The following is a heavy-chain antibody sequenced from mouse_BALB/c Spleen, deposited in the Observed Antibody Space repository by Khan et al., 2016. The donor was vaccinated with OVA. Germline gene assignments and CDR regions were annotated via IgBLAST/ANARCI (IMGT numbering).Heavy chain of an antibody. J-gene: IGHJ3*01. CDR1: GFSLTTYG. Sequence: QVQLKQSGPGLVQPSQSLSITCTVSGFSLTTYGVHWVRQSPGKGLEWLGLIWSGGNTDYNAAFISRLSISKDNSKSQVFFKMNSLQADDTAIYYCARNSYMYDFTYWGHGTLVTVSA. V-gene: IGHV2-4-1*01. CDR3: ARNSYMYDFTY. D-gene: IGHD2-14*01. CDR2: IWSGGNT.